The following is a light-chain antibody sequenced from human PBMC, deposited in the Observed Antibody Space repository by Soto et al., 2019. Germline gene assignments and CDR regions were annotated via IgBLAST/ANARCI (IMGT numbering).Light chain of an antibody. CDR1: SSDVGGYDY. V-gene: IGLV2-14*01. Sequence: QSALTQPASVSGSPGQSITVSCTGTSSDVGGYDYVCWYQQHPGKAPKLIYAVTNRPSGVSSRFSGSKSGNTASLTISGLQAEDEADYYCSSYTNKNTVLFGGGTQLTVL. CDR2: AVT. CDR3: SSYTNKNTVL. J-gene: IGLJ2*01.